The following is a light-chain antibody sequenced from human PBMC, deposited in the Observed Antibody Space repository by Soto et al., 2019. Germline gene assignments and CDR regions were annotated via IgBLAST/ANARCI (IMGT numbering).Light chain of an antibody. CDR2: GAS. J-gene: IGKJ2*01. CDR3: QQYGTSPRT. V-gene: IGKV3-20*01. Sequence: EIVLTQSPGTLSLSPGERATLSCRASQSVSSSYLAWYQHKPGQAPRRLIYGASSRATGIPDRFRGSGSGTDFTLTISRLEPEYFAVYYCQQYGTSPRTFGQGTKLEIK. CDR1: QSVSSSY.